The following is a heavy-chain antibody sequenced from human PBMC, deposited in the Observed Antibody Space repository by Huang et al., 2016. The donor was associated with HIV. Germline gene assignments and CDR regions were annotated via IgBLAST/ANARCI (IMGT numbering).Heavy chain of an antibody. CDR3: TRVFVRCYSSNCNYFDY. D-gene: IGHD4-4*01. Sequence: QVQLVQSGAEVKKPGASVRVSCKASGYSLTAYSIHWVRQAPGQGREWIGWLNPNSATTNNAKNLQGSVTLTRDTSINTMYMDLSGLRSDDTAVYYCTRVFVRCYSSNCNYFDYWGQGTLITVSS. J-gene: IGHJ4*02. CDR1: GYSLTAYS. CDR2: LNPNSATT. V-gene: IGHV1-2*02.